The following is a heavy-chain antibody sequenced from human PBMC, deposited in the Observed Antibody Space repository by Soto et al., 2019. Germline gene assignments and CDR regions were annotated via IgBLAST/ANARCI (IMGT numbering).Heavy chain of an antibody. CDR1: GGTFSGYA. J-gene: IGHJ6*02. CDR3: AKKGYCSGGSCYYYGMDV. CDR2: IIPIFGTA. Sequence: SVKVSCKASGGTFSGYAISWVRQAPGQGLEWMGGIIPIFGTANYAQKFQGRVTITADESTSTAYMELSSLRSEDTAVYYCAKKGYCSGGSCYYYGMDVWGQGTTVTVSS. V-gene: IGHV1-69*13. D-gene: IGHD2-15*01.